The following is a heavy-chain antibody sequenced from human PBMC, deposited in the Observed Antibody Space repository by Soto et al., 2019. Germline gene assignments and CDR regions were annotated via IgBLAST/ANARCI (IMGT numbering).Heavy chain of an antibody. D-gene: IGHD3-22*01. J-gene: IGHJ3*02. CDR3: ARTRYYYDSGGRNDAFDI. Sequence: QLQLQESGPGLMKPSETLSLTCSVSGGSITSNTYYWGWIRQPPGKGLEWFGSIYHGGSTYYNPSLKSRVTISVDTSKNQFSLKLSSVTAADTAVYFCARTRYYYDSGGRNDAFDIWGQGTMVTVSS. CDR1: GGSITSNTYY. V-gene: IGHV4-39*01. CDR2: IYHGGST.